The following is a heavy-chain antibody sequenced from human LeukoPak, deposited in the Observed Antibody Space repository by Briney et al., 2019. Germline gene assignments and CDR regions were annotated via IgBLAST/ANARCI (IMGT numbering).Heavy chain of an antibody. CDR1: EFDLSVYA. CDR2: INAVSVST. V-gene: IGHV3-23*01. Sequence: GGPLSLSCVATEFDLSVYALSSLRQPPGKGLEWVSTINAVSVSTLYAASVRGRFTVSRNNAKDTVYLQLNRLSTADTATYYCGKPIGGGRAVTADWFRPWGQGTLVVVSS. CDR3: GKPIGGGRAVTADWFRP. J-gene: IGHJ5*02. D-gene: IGHD6-19*01.